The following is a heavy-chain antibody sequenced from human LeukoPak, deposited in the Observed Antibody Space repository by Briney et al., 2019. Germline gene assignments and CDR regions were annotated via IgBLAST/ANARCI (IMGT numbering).Heavy chain of an antibody. Sequence: GGSLRLSCAASGFTFSDYYMSWIRQAPGKGLEWVSYISSSGSTIYYADSVKGRFTISRDNAKNSLYLQMNSLRDEDTAVYYCARDRGLDDFWSGYYRGRDYYYGMDVWGQGTTVTVSS. V-gene: IGHV3-11*01. D-gene: IGHD3-3*01. J-gene: IGHJ6*02. CDR3: ARDRGLDDFWSGYYRGRDYYYGMDV. CDR2: ISSSGSTI. CDR1: GFTFSDYY.